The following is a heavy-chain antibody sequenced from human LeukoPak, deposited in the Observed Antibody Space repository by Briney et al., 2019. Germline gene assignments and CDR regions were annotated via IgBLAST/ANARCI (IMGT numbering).Heavy chain of an antibody. D-gene: IGHD3-10*01. CDR1: GGSFSGYY. J-gene: IGHJ5*02. V-gene: IGHV4-34*01. CDR2: INHSGST. Sequence: SETLSLTCAVYGGSFSGYYWSWIRQPPGKGLEWIGEINHSGSTNYNPSLKSRVTISVDTSKNQFSLKLSSVTAADTAVYYCARILWFGELPLFDPWGQGTLVTVSS. CDR3: ARILWFGELPLFDP.